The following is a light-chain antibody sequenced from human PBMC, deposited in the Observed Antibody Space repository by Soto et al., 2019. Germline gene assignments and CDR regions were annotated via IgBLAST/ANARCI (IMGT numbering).Light chain of an antibody. CDR1: SSNIGSNS. CDR2: TND. J-gene: IGLJ2*01. CDR3: AAWDDSLNGLV. V-gene: IGLV1-44*01. Sequence: QAVVTQPPSASGTPGQRVTISCSGSSSNIGSNSVNWYHHLPGTAPRLLMYTNDQRPSGVPDRFSGSKSGTSVSLAISGLQSEDEADYYCAAWDDSLNGLVFGGGTKVTVL.